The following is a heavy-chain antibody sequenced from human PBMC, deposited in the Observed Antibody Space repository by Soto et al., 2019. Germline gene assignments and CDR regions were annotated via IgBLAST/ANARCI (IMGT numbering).Heavy chain of an antibody. CDR3: ARGEIVATYGMDA. CDR2: IYYSGST. J-gene: IGHJ6*02. CDR1: GGSISSGDYY. Sequence: PSETLSLTCTVSGGSISSGDYYWSWIRQPPGKGLEWIGYIYYSGSTYYNPSLKGRVTISVDTSKNQFSLKLSSVTAADTAVYYCARGEIVATYGMDAWGQGTTVTVS. V-gene: IGHV4-30-4*01. D-gene: IGHD5-12*01.